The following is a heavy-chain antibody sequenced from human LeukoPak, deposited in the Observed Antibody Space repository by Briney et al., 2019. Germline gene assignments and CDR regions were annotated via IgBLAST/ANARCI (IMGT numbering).Heavy chain of an antibody. J-gene: IGHJ4*02. CDR1: GGTFSSYA. D-gene: IGHD6-13*01. V-gene: IGHV1-69*06. CDR2: IIPIFGTA. CDR3: ARLRPETGYSSTSNTDYFDY. Sequence: SVKVSCKASGGTFSSYAISWVRQAPGQGLEWMGGIIPIFGTANYAQKFQGRVTITADKSTSTAYMELSSLRSEDTAVYYCARLRPETGYSSTSNTDYFDYWGQGTLVTVSS.